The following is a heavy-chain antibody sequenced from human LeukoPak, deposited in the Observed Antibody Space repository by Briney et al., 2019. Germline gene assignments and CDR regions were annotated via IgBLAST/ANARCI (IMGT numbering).Heavy chain of an antibody. CDR2: IRSKAYGGTT. D-gene: IGHD3-3*01. CDR3: AKVKDFWSGYQGIWGYHFDY. J-gene: IGHJ4*02. V-gene: IGHV3-49*03. CDR1: GFTFGDYA. Sequence: GGSLRLSCTASGFTFGDYAMSWFRQAPGKGLEWVGFIRSKAYGGTTEYAASVKGRFTISRDDSKNTLYLQMNSLRAEDTAVYYCAKVKDFWSGYQGIWGYHFDYWGQGTLVTVSS.